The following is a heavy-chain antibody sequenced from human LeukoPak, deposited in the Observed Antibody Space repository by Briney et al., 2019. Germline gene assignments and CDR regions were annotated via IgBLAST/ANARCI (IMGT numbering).Heavy chain of an antibody. CDR1: GYTFTGYY. J-gene: IGHJ4*02. V-gene: IGHV1-2*02. D-gene: IGHD3-3*01. Sequence: ASVKVSCKASGYTFTGYYMHWVRQAPGQGLEWMGWINPNSGGTNYAQKFQGRVTMTRDTSISTAYMELSRLRSDDTAVYYCARDYDFWSGYSMGYWGQGTLVTVSS. CDR2: INPNSGGT. CDR3: ARDYDFWSGYSMGY.